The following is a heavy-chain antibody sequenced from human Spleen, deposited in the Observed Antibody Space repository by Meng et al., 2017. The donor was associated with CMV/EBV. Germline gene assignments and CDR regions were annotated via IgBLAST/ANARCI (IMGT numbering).Heavy chain of an antibody. V-gene: IGHV3-49*04. J-gene: IGHJ4*02. CDR1: GFTFGDYA. D-gene: IGHD1-7*01. Sequence: GESLKISCAASGFTFGDYAVTWVRQAPGKGLEWVGFIRSKPYGGTTEYAASVKGRFTISRDDSKSIAYLQMNSLKTEDTAVYYCTRDHLELSQWGQGTLVTVSS. CDR2: IRSKPYGGTT. CDR3: TRDHLELSQ.